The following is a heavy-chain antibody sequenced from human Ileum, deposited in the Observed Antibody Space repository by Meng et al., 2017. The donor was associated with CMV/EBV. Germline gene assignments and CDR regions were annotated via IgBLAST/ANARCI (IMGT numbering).Heavy chain of an antibody. CDR1: GFTFGNYA. CDR2: IRHDSNDK. D-gene: IGHD1-26*01. Sequence: GESLKISCTGSGFTFGNYAMHWVRQAPGKGLEWVAYIRHDSNDKYYGDSVKGRFTISRDNSKKMVYLQMNSLRLEDTAIYYCAKGGATKDLDYWGQGTLVT. CDR3: AKGGATKDLDY. V-gene: IGHV3-30*02. J-gene: IGHJ4*02.